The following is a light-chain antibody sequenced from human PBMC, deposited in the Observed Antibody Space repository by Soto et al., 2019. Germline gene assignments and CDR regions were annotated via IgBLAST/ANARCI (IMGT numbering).Light chain of an antibody. J-gene: IGKJ5*01. Sequence: DIQMTQSPSSVSASVGGRVTITSRASQGVSTWLAWYQQNPGKAPNIMIYTASSLQSGVPSRVRGSGSGTDFTLTINGLQPEDFETYYCQQAASFPITFGQGTRLEIK. CDR1: QGVSTW. V-gene: IGKV1-12*01. CDR3: QQAASFPIT. CDR2: TAS.